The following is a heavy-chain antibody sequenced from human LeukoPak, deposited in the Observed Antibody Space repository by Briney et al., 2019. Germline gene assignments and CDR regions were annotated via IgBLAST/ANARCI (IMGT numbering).Heavy chain of an antibody. Sequence: TGGSLRLSCAASGFTFSSFAMSWVRQAPGKGLEGVSDISGTTSSTYYADSVKGRFTISRDNSKNTLYLQMNTLRGEDTAIYYCARDYGDYAGNWFDPWGQGTLVTVSS. CDR1: GFTFSSFA. CDR2: ISGTTSST. D-gene: IGHD4-17*01. CDR3: ARDYGDYAGNWFDP. J-gene: IGHJ5*02. V-gene: IGHV3-23*01.